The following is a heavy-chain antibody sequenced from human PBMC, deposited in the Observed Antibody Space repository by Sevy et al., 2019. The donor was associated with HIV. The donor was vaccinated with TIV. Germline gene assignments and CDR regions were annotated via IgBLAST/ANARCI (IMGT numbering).Heavy chain of an antibody. CDR3: AKRRVQSGLSGGGANYGMDV. CDR1: GFPFSNFA. Sequence: GGSLRLSCAASGFPFSNFAMSWVRQAPGKGLEWVSTLIGGGSRTYYADSVTGRFINSRDNSRNTLYLQMNSLRAEDTAIYYCAKRRVQSGLSGGGANYGMDVCGRGTTVTVSS. CDR2: LIGGGSRT. D-gene: IGHD2-8*02. V-gene: IGHV3-23*01. J-gene: IGHJ6*02.